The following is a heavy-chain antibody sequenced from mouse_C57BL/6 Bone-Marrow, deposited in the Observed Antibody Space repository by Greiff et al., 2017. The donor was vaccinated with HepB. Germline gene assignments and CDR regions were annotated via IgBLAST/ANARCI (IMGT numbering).Heavy chain of an antibody. Sequence: QVHVKQPGAELVKPGASVKLSCKASGYTFTSYWMHWVKQRPGQGLEWIGMIPPNSGSTNYNEKLKSKATLTVDKSSSTAYMQLSSLTSEDSAVYYCARWTTVVAYYAMDYWGQGTSVTVSS. CDR3: ARWTTVVAYYAMDY. J-gene: IGHJ4*01. CDR2: IPPNSGST. V-gene: IGHV1-64*01. CDR1: GYTFTSYW. D-gene: IGHD1-1*01.